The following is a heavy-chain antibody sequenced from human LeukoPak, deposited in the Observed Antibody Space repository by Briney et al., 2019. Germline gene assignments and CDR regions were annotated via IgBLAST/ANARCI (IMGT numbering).Heavy chain of an antibody. CDR3: ARDLDYYDSSGSGWFDP. Sequence: SVKVSCKASGGTFGSYAISWVRQAPGQGLEWMGRIIPILGIANYAQKFQGRVTMTTDTSTNTAYMELRSLRSDDTAVYYCARDLDYYDSSGSGWFDPWGQGTLVTVSS. CDR1: GGTFGSYA. J-gene: IGHJ5*02. V-gene: IGHV1-69*04. CDR2: IIPILGIA. D-gene: IGHD3-22*01.